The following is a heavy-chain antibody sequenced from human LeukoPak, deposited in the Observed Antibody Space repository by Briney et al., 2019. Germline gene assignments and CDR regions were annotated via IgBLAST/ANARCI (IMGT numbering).Heavy chain of an antibody. Sequence: ASETLSLTCTLSGRSVSSGSYYWSWIRQPPGKGLEWIGYIYCSGSTNYNPSLKSRVTISVDTSKNQFSLKLSSVTAADTAVYCCARGYSYGKPQVLTPWGQGTLVTVSS. CDR2: IYCSGST. D-gene: IGHD5-18*01. CDR3: ARGYSYGKPQVLTP. J-gene: IGHJ5*02. V-gene: IGHV4-61*01. CDR1: GRSVSSGSYY.